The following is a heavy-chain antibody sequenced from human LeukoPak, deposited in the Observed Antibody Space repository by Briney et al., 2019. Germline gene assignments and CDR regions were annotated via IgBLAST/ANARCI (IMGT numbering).Heavy chain of an antibody. CDR2: IIPIFGTA. V-gene: IGHV1-69*13. D-gene: IGHD5-18*01. CDR1: GFTFTSYY. J-gene: IGHJ6*03. CDR3: ERGIQLWTHITGDYYYMDV. Sequence: GASVKVSCKAFGFTFTSYYMHWVRQAPGQGLEWMGGIIPIFGTANYAQKFQGRVTITADESTSTAYMELSSLRSEDTAVYYCERGIQLWTHITGDYYYMDVWGKGTTVTVSS.